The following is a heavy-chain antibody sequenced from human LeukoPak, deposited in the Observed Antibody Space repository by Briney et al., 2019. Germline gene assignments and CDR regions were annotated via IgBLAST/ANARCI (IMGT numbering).Heavy chain of an antibody. CDR2: IYPGDSDT. D-gene: IGHD3-10*01. CDR1: EYSFTNYW. Sequence: GESLKISCKGSEYSFTNYWIGWVRQMPGKGLEWMGIIYPGDSDTRYSPSFQVQVTISADKSISTAYLQWSSLKASDTAMYFCATYAGSYSKYFQHWGQGTLVTVSS. CDR3: ATYAGSYSKYFQH. V-gene: IGHV5-51*01. J-gene: IGHJ1*01.